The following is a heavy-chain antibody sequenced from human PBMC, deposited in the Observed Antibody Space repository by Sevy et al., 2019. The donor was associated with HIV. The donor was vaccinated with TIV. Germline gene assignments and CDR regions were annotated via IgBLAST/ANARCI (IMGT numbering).Heavy chain of an antibody. V-gene: IGHV3-15*01. CDR2: IKSKADGGTP. CDR3: GYSEYGYYYDY. Sequence: GGSLRLSCGASGFIFSNAWMRWVRQAPGKGLEWVGRIKSKADGGTPDYAAPVKGTFTISRDDSINTLYLQMNSLRTDDTAVYYCGYSEYGYYYDYWGQGTLVTVSS. D-gene: IGHD1-26*01. CDR1: GFIFSNAW. J-gene: IGHJ4*02.